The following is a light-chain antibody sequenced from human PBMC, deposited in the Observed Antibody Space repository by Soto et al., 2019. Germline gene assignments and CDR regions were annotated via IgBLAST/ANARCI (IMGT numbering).Light chain of an antibody. V-gene: IGKV4-1*01. CDR2: CAS. CDR3: QQYISRPST. J-gene: IGKJ1*01. CDR1: PRVLYNSNNKNY. Sequence: DTMLPLSPACVASSPILQAPFRCKPRPRVLYNSNNKNYLAWYQQKPGQPPRLVIYCASSRATGIPARFSGSGSGTEFTLTISSLQSEDVAVYYCQQYISRPSTFGQGTKVDIK.